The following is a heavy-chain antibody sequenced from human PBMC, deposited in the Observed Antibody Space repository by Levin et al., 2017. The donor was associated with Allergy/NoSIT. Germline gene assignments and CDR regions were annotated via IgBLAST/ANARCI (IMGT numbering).Heavy chain of an antibody. D-gene: IGHD3-9*01. CDR1: GGSISSYY. J-gene: IGHJ2*01. V-gene: IGHV4-59*08. Sequence: ASETLSLTCTVSGGSISSYYWSWIRQPPGKGLEWIGYIYYSGSTNYNPSLKSRVTISVDTSKNQFSLKLSSVTAADTAVYYCAGGYYDILTGYWGLHWYFDLWGRGTLVTVSS. CDR3: AGGYYDILTGYWGLHWYFDL. CDR2: IYYSGST.